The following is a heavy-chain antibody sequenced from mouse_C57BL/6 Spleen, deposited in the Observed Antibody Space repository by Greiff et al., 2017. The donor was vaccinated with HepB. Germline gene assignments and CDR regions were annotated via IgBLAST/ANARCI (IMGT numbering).Heavy chain of an antibody. CDR1: GYTFTSYW. V-gene: IGHV1-61*01. Sequence: QVQLQQPGAELVRPGSSVKLSCKASGYTFTSYWMDWVKQRPGQGLEWIGNIYPSDSETHYNQKFKGKSTLTVDKSSSTAYMQLSSLTSEDSAVYYCARGNGNFDYYAMDYWGQGTSVTVSS. J-gene: IGHJ4*01. D-gene: IGHD2-1*01. CDR3: ARGNGNFDYYAMDY. CDR2: IYPSDSET.